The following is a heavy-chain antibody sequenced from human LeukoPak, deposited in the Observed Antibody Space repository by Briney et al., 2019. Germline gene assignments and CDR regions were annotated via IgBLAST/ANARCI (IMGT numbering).Heavy chain of an antibody. Sequence: GGSLRLSCAASGFTFSSYSMNWVRQAPGKGLEWVSYISSSSSTIYYADPVKGRFTISRDNAKNSLYLQMNSLRAEDTAVYYCARVVAVAGWDYWGQGTLVTVSS. J-gene: IGHJ4*02. D-gene: IGHD6-19*01. CDR2: ISSSSSTI. CDR3: ARVVAVAGWDY. V-gene: IGHV3-48*01. CDR1: GFTFSSYS.